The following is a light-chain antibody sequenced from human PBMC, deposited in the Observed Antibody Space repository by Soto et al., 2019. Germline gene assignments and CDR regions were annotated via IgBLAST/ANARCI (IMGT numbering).Light chain of an antibody. CDR1: QSVSSSY. J-gene: IGKJ1*01. CDR2: GAS. Sequence: DIVLTQSPGTLSLSPGERATLSCRASQSVSSSYLAWYQQQPDQAPRLLIYGASSMATGIPYRFSGSGSGTDFTLTISRLEPEDFAVYYCQQYCSSPRTFCQGTKVEIK. V-gene: IGKV3-20*01. CDR3: QQYCSSPRT.